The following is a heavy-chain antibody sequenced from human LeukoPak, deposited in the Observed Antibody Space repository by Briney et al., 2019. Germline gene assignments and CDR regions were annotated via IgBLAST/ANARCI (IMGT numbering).Heavy chain of an antibody. D-gene: IGHD3-10*02. CDR2: IYYSGST. J-gene: IGHJ6*02. CDR1: GGSIRTYY. V-gene: IGHV4-59*01. CDR3: VRAELDYECSGSYPRYYYYYYGMDV. Sequence: SETLSLTRTVAGGSIRTYYWSWIRQPPGKGLEWIGYIYYSGSTNYNPSLKSRVTISVDTSKNQFSLKLSSVTAADTAVYYCVRAELDYECSGSYPRYYYYYYGMDVWGQGTTVTVSS.